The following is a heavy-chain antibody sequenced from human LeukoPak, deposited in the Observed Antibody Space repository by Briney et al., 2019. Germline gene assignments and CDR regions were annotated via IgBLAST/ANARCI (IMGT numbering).Heavy chain of an antibody. D-gene: IGHD3-10*01. J-gene: IGHJ4*02. CDR1: GFTFSDYY. Sequence: KPGGSLRLSCAASGFTFSDYYMSWIRQAPGKGLEGVSYISSSSSYTNYADSVKGRFTISRDNAKNSLYLQMNSLRAEDTAVYYCARCGKTYASVYFDHWGQGTLVTVSS. V-gene: IGHV3-11*03. CDR3: ARCGKTYASVYFDH. CDR2: ISSSSSYT.